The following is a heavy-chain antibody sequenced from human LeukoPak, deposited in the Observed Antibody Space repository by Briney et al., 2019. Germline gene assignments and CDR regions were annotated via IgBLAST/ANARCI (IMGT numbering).Heavy chain of an antibody. J-gene: IGHJ6*03. D-gene: IGHD6-19*01. CDR1: GGTFGNYA. Sequence: SVKVSFKASGGTFGNYAISWVRQAPGQGLEWMGAIIHISGTANYAQKFQGRITITTDESTSTAYMELSSLGSEDTAVYYCARTQWLVDYYYYYYMDVWGKGTTVTVSS. CDR2: IIHISGTA. CDR3: ARTQWLVDYYYYYYMDV. V-gene: IGHV1-69*05.